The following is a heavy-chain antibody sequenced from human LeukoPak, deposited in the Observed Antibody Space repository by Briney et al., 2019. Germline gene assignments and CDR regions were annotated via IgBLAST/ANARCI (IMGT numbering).Heavy chain of an antibody. CDR2: IDPSDSYI. CDR3: ARIQRDYSYHGMDV. J-gene: IGHJ6*02. CDR1: GYSFTSYW. V-gene: IGHV5-10-1*01. D-gene: IGHD5-18*01. Sequence: GESLKISCKGSGYSFTSYWIICVRQMPGKGLEWMGRIDPSDSYIKYSPSFQGHVTISADKSIDTAYLQWSSLKASDTAMYYCARIQRDYSYHGMDVWGQGTTVTVSS.